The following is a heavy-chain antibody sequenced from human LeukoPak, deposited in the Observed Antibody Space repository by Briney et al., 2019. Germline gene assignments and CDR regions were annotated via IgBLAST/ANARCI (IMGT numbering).Heavy chain of an antibody. D-gene: IGHD3-22*01. Sequence: GRSLRLSCAASGFTFSSYGMHWVRQAPGKGLEWVAVIWYDGSNKYYADSVMGRFTISRDNSKNTLYLQMNSLRAEDTAVYYCARAIEEYYYDSSGYSLDYWGQGTLVTVSS. J-gene: IGHJ4*02. CDR3: ARAIEEYYYDSSGYSLDY. V-gene: IGHV3-33*01. CDR2: IWYDGSNK. CDR1: GFTFSSYG.